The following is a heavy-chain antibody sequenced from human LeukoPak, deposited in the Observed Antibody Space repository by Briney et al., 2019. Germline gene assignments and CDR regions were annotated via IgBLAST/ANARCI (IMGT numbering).Heavy chain of an antibody. Sequence: GGSLRLSCAASGFTFSSYELNWARQAPGKGLEWVSYISSSGSTIYYADSVKGRFTISRDNAKNSLYLQMNSLRAEDTAVYYCAREGVHSSGYYNAFDIWGQGTMVTVSS. D-gene: IGHD3-22*01. CDR1: GFTFSSYE. CDR2: ISSSGSTI. V-gene: IGHV3-48*03. J-gene: IGHJ3*02. CDR3: AREGVHSSGYYNAFDI.